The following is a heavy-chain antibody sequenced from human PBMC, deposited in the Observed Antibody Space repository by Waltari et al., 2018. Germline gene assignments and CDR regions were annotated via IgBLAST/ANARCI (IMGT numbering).Heavy chain of an antibody. V-gene: IGHV4-31*03. CDR1: GGSISSGGYY. CDR3: AREGSQNYYDSSGYPGGDAFDI. J-gene: IGHJ3*02. D-gene: IGHD3-22*01. CDR2: IYHSGST. Sequence: QVQLQESGPGLVKPSQTLSLTCTVSGGSISSGGYYWSWIRQHPGKGLEWIGYIYHSGSTYANPALKSRVTISVDRSKNQFSLKLSSVTAADTAVYYCAREGSQNYYDSSGYPGGDAFDIWGQGTMVTVSS.